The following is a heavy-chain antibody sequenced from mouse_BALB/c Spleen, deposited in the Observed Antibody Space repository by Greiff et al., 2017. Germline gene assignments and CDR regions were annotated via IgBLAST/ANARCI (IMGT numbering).Heavy chain of an antibody. Sequence: DVMLVESGGGLVKPGGSLKLSCAASGFTFSDYYMYWVRQTPEKRLEWVATISDGGSYTYYPDSVKGRFTISRDNAKNNLYLQMSSLKSEDTAMYYCARGIGGYGKGYYAMDYWGQGTSVTVSS. CDR1: GFTFSDYY. D-gene: IGHD2-1*01. CDR2: ISDGGSYT. CDR3: ARGIGGYGKGYYAMDY. J-gene: IGHJ4*01. V-gene: IGHV5-4*02.